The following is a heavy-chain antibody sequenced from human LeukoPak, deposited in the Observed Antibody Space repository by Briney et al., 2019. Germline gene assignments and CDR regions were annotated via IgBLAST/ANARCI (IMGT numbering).Heavy chain of an antibody. V-gene: IGHV1-46*01. CDR3: ARTAARRFDY. Sequence: ASVTVSCTASGYTFPSYFMHWVRQAPGQGLEWMGIINPTGGSTTYAQKFQGRVTMTRDTSTSTVYMELSSLRSDDTAVYYCARTAARRFDYWGQGTLGTVSS. CDR2: INPTGGST. CDR1: GYTFPSYF. J-gene: IGHJ4*02. D-gene: IGHD6-6*01.